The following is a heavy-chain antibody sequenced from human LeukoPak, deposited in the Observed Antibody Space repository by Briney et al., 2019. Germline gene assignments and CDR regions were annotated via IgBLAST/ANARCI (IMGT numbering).Heavy chain of an antibody. CDR3: ARESGVVVAATHTDY. J-gene: IGHJ4*02. CDR2: IKQDGSEK. CDR1: EFSVGSNY. V-gene: IGHV3-7*01. D-gene: IGHD2-15*01. Sequence: GGSLRLSCAASEFSVGSNYMTWVRQPPGKGLEWLANIKQDGSEKYYAYSVKGRFTISRDNAENSLYLQMSSLRAEDTAVYYCARESGVVVAATHTDYWGQGTLVTVSS.